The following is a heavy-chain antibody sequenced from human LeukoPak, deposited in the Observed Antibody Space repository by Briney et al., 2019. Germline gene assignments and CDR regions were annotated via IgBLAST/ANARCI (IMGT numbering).Heavy chain of an antibody. CDR3: ARGLSIAARRGWFDP. CDR1: GYTFTGYY. V-gene: IGHV1-2*06. CDR2: INPNSGGT. J-gene: IGHJ5*02. D-gene: IGHD6-6*01. Sequence: ASVKVSCXASGYTFTGYYMHWVRLAPGQGLEWMGRINPNSGGTNYAQKFQGRVTMTRDTSISTAYMELSRLRSDDTAVYYCARGLSIAARRGWFDPWGQGTLVTVSS.